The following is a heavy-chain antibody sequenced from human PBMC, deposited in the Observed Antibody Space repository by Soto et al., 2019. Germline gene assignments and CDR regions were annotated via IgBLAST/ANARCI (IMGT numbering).Heavy chain of an antibody. J-gene: IGHJ6*02. Sequence: PGGSLRLSCLASGFIFRSYAMHWVRQAPGKGLEWVAVISYDGSNKCYADSVKGRFTISRDHSKNTLYLQMNSLRSEDTAVYYCAKVWAGIYSGMDVWGQGTTVTVSS. D-gene: IGHD3-10*01. V-gene: IGHV3-30*04. CDR2: ISYDGSNK. CDR3: AKVWAGIYSGMDV. CDR1: GFIFRSYA.